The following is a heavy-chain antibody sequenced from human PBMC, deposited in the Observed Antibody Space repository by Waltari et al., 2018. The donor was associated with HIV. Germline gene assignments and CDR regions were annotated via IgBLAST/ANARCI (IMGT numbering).Heavy chain of an antibody. CDR1: GFPFSGYG. CDR3: AREKGSSGGLYYGMDV. Sequence: QVELVESGGGVVQPGRSLRLSCAASGFPFSGYGLHWVRPDTGRGLEWVAIIWYDGKKIHYADSVKGRFTISRDNSKNTLYLQLNSLRVEDTAVYYCAREKGSSGGLYYGMDVWGQGTTVTVTS. CDR2: IWYDGKKI. D-gene: IGHD6-25*01. J-gene: IGHJ6*02. V-gene: IGHV3-33*01.